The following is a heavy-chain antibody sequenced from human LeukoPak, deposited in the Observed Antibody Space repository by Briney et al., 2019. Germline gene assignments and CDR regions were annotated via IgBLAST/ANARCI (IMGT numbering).Heavy chain of an antibody. V-gene: IGHV1-69*06. CDR2: IIPIFGTA. CDR1: GGTFSSYA. J-gene: IGHJ5*02. D-gene: IGHD1-26*01. CDR3: ARVERCGRQNSSGSYYWFDP. Sequence: SVKVSCKASGGTFSSYAISWVRQAPGQGLGWMGGIIPIFGTANYAQKFQGRVTITADKSTSTAYMELSSLRSEDTAVYYCARVERCGRQNSSGSYYWFDPWGQGTLVTVSS.